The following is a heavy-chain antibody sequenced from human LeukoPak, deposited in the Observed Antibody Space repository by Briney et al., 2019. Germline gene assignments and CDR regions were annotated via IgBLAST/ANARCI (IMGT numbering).Heavy chain of an antibody. V-gene: IGHV6-1*01. D-gene: IGHD3-10*01. Sequence: SQTLSLTCAISGDSFTSNSAAWNWISQSPSRGLEWLGRTNYRSKWYNDYAVSVKSRITTNPDTTKNQFSLQLNSVTPEDTAAYYCARGPVTRGFDYWGQGTLVTVSS. CDR1: GDSFTSNSAA. J-gene: IGHJ4*02. CDR3: ARGPVTRGFDY. CDR2: TNYRSKWYN.